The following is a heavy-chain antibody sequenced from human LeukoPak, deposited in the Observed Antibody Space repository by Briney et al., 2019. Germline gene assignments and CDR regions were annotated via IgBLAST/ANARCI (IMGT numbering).Heavy chain of an antibody. D-gene: IGHD3-16*01. CDR2: INPNSGGT. Sequence: GASVKVSCKASGYTFTGYYMHWVRQAPGQGLEWMGWINPNSGGTNYAQKFQGRVTITADKSTSTAYMELSSLRSEDTAVYYCARDFGMGVLSFDYWGQGTLVTVSS. V-gene: IGHV1-2*02. CDR3: ARDFGMGVLSFDY. J-gene: IGHJ4*02. CDR1: GYTFTGYY.